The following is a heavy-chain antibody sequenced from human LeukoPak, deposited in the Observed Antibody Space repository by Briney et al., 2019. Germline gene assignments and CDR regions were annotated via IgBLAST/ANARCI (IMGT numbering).Heavy chain of an antibody. Sequence: SGPTLVNPTQTLTLTCTFSGFSLSTSGVAVGWIRQPPGKALEWLGLIYWDDDKRYSPSLKSALTITKDTSKNQVVLTMTNMDPVDTATYYCAHRRDGYNSLDYWGQGALVTVSS. V-gene: IGHV2-5*02. J-gene: IGHJ4*02. CDR3: AHRRDGYNSLDY. CDR1: GFSLSTSGVA. CDR2: IYWDDDK. D-gene: IGHD5-24*01.